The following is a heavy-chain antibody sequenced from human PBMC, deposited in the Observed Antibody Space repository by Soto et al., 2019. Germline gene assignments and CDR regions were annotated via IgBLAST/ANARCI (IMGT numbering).Heavy chain of an antibody. V-gene: IGHV3-30-3*01. CDR3: AKDRTPIAETGSFDY. Sequence: QLVESGGGVVQPGRSLRLSCVVAGLTFSRYAMHWVRQAPGKGLEWVAVISYDGNNEYYADSVKGRFTISRDNSKNTLYLQMNSMRVEDSAVYYCAKDRTPIAETGSFDYWGQGTLVTVSS. CDR1: GLTFSRYA. CDR2: ISYDGNNE. D-gene: IGHD6-13*01. J-gene: IGHJ4*02.